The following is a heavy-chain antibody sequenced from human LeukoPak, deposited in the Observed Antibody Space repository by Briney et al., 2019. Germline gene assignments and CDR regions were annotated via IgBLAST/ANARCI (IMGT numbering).Heavy chain of an antibody. J-gene: IGHJ4*02. D-gene: IGHD1-7*01. CDR3: ARHEDWNFPY. V-gene: IGHV3-7*01. Sequence: GGSLRLSCAASGFTFSSYWMTWVRQAPGKWLEWVANINPDASAKDYVDSVKGRFTIARENAKNSLYLQMNSLRVDDTALYYCARHEDWNFPYWGQGTLVTVSS. CDR1: GFTFSSYW. CDR2: INPDASAK.